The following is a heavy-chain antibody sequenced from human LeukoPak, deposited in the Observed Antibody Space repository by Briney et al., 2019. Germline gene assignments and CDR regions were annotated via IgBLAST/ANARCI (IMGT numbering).Heavy chain of an antibody. D-gene: IGHD2-15*01. V-gene: IGHV3-33*01. CDR2: IGYDGSRK. CDR3: VRAPPGRCSDGFCYSDTLDI. CDR1: GFTFSGYG. J-gene: IGHJ3*02. Sequence: GKSLSLSCAGSGFTFSGYGMHWVRQAPGTELEWVTGIGYDGSRKHYAESVKGRFTITRENAGNSLSLHMNSLRVGDTAVYYCVRAPPGRCSDGFCYSDTLDIWGRGTKVTVSS.